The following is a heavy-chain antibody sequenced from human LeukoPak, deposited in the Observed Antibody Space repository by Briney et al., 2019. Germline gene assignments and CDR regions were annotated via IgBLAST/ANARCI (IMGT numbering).Heavy chain of an antibody. Sequence: SVKVSCKASGGTFSSYAISWVRQAPGQGLEWMGGIIPIFGTANYAQKFQGRVTITADESTSTAYMELSSLRSEDTAVYFCSRALRGSPDMDTDAFDYWGQGTLVTVSS. CDR3: SRALRGSPDMDTDAFDY. D-gene: IGHD3-16*01. V-gene: IGHV1-69*13. J-gene: IGHJ4*02. CDR1: GGTFSSYA. CDR2: IIPIFGTA.